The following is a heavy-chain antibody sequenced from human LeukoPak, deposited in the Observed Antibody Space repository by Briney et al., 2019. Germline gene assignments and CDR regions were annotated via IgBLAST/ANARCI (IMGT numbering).Heavy chain of an antibody. V-gene: IGHV3-9*01. J-gene: IGHJ4*02. CDR3: AKDISWGVVTTIFDY. CDR1: GFTFDDYP. D-gene: IGHD2-21*02. Sequence: QPGGSLRLSCATSGFTFDDYPMHWVRQAPGKGLEWVSSISWNSGTIGYADSVKGRFTISRDNAKNSLYLQMNSLRPEDTAFYYCAKDISWGVVTTIFDYWGPGTLVTVSS. CDR2: ISWNSGTI.